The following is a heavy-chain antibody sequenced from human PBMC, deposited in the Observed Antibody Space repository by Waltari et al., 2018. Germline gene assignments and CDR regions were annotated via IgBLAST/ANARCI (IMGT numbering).Heavy chain of an antibody. CDR2: CEPEDGET. CDR3: ATGGSYGDYPDWFDP. Sequence: QVQLVQSGAEVKKPGASVKVSCKVSGYTLTELSMHWVRQAPGKGLEWMGGCEPEDGETIYAQEFQGRVTMTEDTTTDTAYMELSSLGSEDTAVYYCATGGSYGDYPDWFDPWGQGTLVTVSS. V-gene: IGHV1-24*01. CDR1: GYTLTELS. J-gene: IGHJ5*02. D-gene: IGHD4-17*01.